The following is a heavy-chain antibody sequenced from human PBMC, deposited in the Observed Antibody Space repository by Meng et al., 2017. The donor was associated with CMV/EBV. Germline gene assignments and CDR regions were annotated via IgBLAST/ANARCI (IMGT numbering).Heavy chain of an antibody. D-gene: IGHD3-10*01. V-gene: IGHV3-66*02. CDR2: MYSGGST. J-gene: IGHJ4*02. CDR1: GFSVTDKS. Sequence: GGSLRLSCSVSGFSVTDKSMTWVRQAPGMGLEWIAVMYSGGSTNYAESVKGRFTLSRDNSKNTLYLQINSLTAGDTGVYFCAREFFLDHWGQGTLVTVSS. CDR3: AREFFLDH.